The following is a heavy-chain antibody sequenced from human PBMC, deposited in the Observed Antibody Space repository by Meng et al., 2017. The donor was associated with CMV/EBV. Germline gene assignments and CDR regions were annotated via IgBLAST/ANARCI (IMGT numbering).Heavy chain of an antibody. CDR1: GGSFSGYY. CDR2: INHSGST. Sequence: SETLSLTCAVYGGSFSGYYWSWIRQPPGKGLEWIGEINHSGSTNYNPSLKSRVTISVDTSKNQFSLKLSSVTAADTAVYYCAREAPPDYYDSSGYYSGSAGKANDYWGQGTLVTVSS. CDR3: AREAPPDYYDSSGYYSGSAGKANDY. V-gene: IGHV4-34*01. J-gene: IGHJ4*02. D-gene: IGHD3-22*01.